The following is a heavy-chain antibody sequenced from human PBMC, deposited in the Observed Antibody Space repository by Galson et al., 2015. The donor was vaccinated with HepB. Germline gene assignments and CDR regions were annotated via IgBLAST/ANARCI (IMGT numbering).Heavy chain of an antibody. J-gene: IGHJ5*02. CDR1: GYTFTSYG. CDR3: ARGTSGSEYSGYELPNNWFDP. CDR2: ISAYNGNT. Sequence: SVKVSCKASGYTFTSYGISWVRQAPGQGLEWMGWISAYNGNTDYAQKLQGRVTMTTDTSTSTAYMELRSLRSDDTAVYYCARGTSGSEYSGYELPNNWFDPWGQGTLVTVSS. D-gene: IGHD5-12*01. V-gene: IGHV1-18*04.